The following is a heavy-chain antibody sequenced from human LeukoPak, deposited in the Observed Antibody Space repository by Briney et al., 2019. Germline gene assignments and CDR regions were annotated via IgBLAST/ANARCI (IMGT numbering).Heavy chain of an antibody. J-gene: IGHJ5*02. CDR2: IYYSGST. Sequence: PSETLSLTCTVSGVSISSYYWSWLRQPPGRGLEWIGYIYYSGSTNYNPSLKSRVTISVDTSKNQFSLKLSSVTAADTAVYYCARVTYCSGGSCYSGWFDLWGQGTLVTVSS. CDR1: GVSISSYY. V-gene: IGHV4-59*01. D-gene: IGHD2-15*01. CDR3: ARVTYCSGGSCYSGWFDL.